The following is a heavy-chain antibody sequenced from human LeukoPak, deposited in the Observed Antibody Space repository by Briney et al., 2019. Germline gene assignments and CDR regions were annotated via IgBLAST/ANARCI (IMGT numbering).Heavy chain of an antibody. V-gene: IGHV1-2*06. CDR2: INPNSGGT. CDR3: ARGPRITMVRGVIGYFDY. J-gene: IGHJ4*02. Sequence: ASVKVSCKAPGYTFTGYYMHWVRQAPGQGLEWMGRINPNSGGTNYAQKFQGRVTMTRDTSISTAYMELSRLRSDDTAVYYCARGPRITMVRGVIGYFDYWGQGTLVTVSS. D-gene: IGHD3-10*01. CDR1: GYTFTGYY.